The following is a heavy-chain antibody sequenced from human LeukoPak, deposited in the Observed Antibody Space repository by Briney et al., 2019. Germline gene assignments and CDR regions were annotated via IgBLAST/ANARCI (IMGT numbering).Heavy chain of an antibody. J-gene: IGHJ4*02. V-gene: IGHV3-21*04. CDR1: GFTFSSYS. CDR3: ARAFFRQWLAQCLDD. Sequence: GGSLRLSCAASGFTFSSYSMNWVRQAPGKGLEWVSSISSSSSYIYYADPVKGRFTISRDNAKNSLYLQMNSLRAEDTAVYYCARAFFRQWLAQCLDDWGQGTLVTVSS. CDR2: ISSSSSYI. D-gene: IGHD6-19*01.